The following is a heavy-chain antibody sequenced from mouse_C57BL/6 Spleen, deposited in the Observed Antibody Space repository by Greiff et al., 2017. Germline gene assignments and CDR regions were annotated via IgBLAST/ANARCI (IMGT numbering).Heavy chain of an antibody. V-gene: IGHV1-5*01. CDR3: TRSYDGYAWFAY. D-gene: IGHD2-3*01. Sequence: EVQLVESGTVLARPGASVKMSCKPSGYTFTSSWMHWVKQRPGQGREWKGAIYPGNSDTSYNQKFKGKAKLTAVTSASTAYMERSSLTNEDSAVYYCTRSYDGYAWFAYWGQGTLVTVSA. J-gene: IGHJ3*01. CDR1: GYTFTSSW. CDR2: IYPGNSDT.